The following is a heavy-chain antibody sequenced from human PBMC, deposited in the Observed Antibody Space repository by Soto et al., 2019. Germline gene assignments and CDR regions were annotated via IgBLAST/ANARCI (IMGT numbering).Heavy chain of an antibody. CDR2: ISPYSGYT. CDR1: GYSFMKYG. CDR3: AREASVLIPAAQPSRFDS. V-gene: IGHV1-18*01. J-gene: IGHJ4*02. D-gene: IGHD2-2*01. Sequence: ASGRVSCKGCGYSFMKYGINGVRQAPGQGLEWVGWISPYSGYTHSAQKFHGRLTLTTDTAASTAYMELRILRSADTALYYCAREASVLIPAAQPSRFDSWGQGTLVTVSS.